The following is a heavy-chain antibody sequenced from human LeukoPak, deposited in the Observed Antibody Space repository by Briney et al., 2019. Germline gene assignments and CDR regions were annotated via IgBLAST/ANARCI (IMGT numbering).Heavy chain of an antibody. D-gene: IGHD5-24*01. CDR1: GFTFSSYS. Sequence: GGSLRLSCAASGFTFSSYSMNWVRQAPGKGLEWVSYISTSSNTIYYADSVKGRFTISRDNAKNSLYLQMNSLRAEDTAVYYCATEGGRQQFLLWGQGTLVTVSS. J-gene: IGHJ4*02. CDR2: ISTSSNTI. V-gene: IGHV3-48*01. CDR3: ATEGGRQQFLL.